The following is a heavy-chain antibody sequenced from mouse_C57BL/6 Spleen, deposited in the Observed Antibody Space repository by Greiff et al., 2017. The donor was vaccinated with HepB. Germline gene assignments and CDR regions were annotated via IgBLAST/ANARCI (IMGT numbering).Heavy chain of an antibody. CDR1: GYTFPDYE. D-gene: IGHD1-1*01. Sequence: VQLQESGAELVMPGASVTLSCKASGYTFPDYEMHWMKQTPVHGLEWIGAIDPETGGTAYNQKFKGKAILTADKSSSTAYMELRSLTSEDSAVYYCTNVVATKYFDYWGQGTTLTVSS. V-gene: IGHV1-15*01. J-gene: IGHJ2*01. CDR3: TNVVATKYFDY. CDR2: IDPETGGT.